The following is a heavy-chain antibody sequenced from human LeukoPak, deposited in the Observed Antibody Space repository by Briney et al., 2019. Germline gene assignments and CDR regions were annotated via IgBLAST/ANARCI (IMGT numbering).Heavy chain of an antibody. D-gene: IGHD5-18*01. V-gene: IGHV4-59*08. CDR2: IYYSGST. CDR1: GGSISSYY. Sequence: PSETLSLTCTVSGGSISSYYWSWIRQLPGKGLEWIGYIYYSGSTNYNPSLKSRVTISVDTSKNQFSLKLSSVTAADTAVYYCARHEEQLWAWFDPWGQGTLVTVSS. CDR3: ARHEEQLWAWFDP. J-gene: IGHJ5*02.